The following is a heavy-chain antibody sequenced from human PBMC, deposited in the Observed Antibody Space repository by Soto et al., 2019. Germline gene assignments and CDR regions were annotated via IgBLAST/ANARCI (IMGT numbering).Heavy chain of an antibody. CDR1: GDSVTSGDYY. Sequence: SETLSLTCTVSGDSVTSGDYYWSWIRQPPGKGLEWIGYIYYSGNTNYSPSLKSRVTISLDTSNNQFSLKLSSVTAADTAVYFCARIPVDTYMSYWFDPCGQGTLVTVSS. CDR3: ARIPVDTYMSYWFDP. J-gene: IGHJ5*01. CDR2: IYYSGNT. D-gene: IGHD5-18*01. V-gene: IGHV4-61*08.